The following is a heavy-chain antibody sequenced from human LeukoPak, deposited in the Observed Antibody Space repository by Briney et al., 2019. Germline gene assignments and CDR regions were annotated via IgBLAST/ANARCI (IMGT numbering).Heavy chain of an antibody. CDR1: GFTFSSYA. Sequence: GWSLRLSCAASGFTFSSYAMSWIRQAPGKGLEWVSAISGSGGSTYYADSVKGRFTISRDNSKNTLYLQMNSLRAEDTAVYYCAKVEDSERGYSYDRTFDYWGQGTLVTVSS. J-gene: IGHJ4*02. D-gene: IGHD5-18*01. V-gene: IGHV3-23*01. CDR3: AKVEDSERGYSYDRTFDY. CDR2: ISGSGGST.